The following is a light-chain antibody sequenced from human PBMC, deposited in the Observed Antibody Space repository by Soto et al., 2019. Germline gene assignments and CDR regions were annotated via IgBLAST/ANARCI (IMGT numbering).Light chain of an antibody. CDR1: SSDVGDYNY. J-gene: IGLJ2*01. CDR3: SSYAGSNKGVV. Sequence: QSALTQPPSASGSPGQSVTISCTGTSSDVGDYNYVSWYQQHPGKAPKLMISEVSKRPSGVPDRFSGSKSGNTASLTVSGLQAEDEADYYCSSYAGSNKGVVFGGGTKLTVL. V-gene: IGLV2-8*01. CDR2: EVS.